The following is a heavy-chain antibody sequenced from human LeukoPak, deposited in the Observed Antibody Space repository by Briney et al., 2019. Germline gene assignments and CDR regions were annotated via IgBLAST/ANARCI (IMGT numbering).Heavy chain of an antibody. D-gene: IGHD3-10*01. CDR1: GGSISSGSYY. CDR3: ARAPMAPRGYYYYYMDV. V-gene: IGHV4-61*02. J-gene: IGHJ6*03. CDR2: IYTSGST. Sequence: PSQTLSLTCTVSGGSISSGSYYWSWIRQPAGKGLEWIGRIYTSGSTNYNPSLKSRVTISVDTSKNQFSLKLSSVTAADTAVYYCARAPMAPRGYYYYYMDVWGKGTTVTVSS.